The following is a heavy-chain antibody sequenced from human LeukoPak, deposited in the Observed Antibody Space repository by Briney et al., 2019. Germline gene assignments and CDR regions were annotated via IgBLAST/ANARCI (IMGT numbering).Heavy chain of an antibody. V-gene: IGHV1-69*13. Sequence: SVKVSCKXSGGTFSSYAISWVRQAPGQGLEWMGGIIPIFGTANYSQKFQGRVTITADESTSTAYMELSSLRSEDTAVYYCARDRRENYYDSSGYFDYWGQGTLVTVSS. CDR2: IIPIFGTA. CDR3: ARDRRENYYDSSGYFDY. J-gene: IGHJ4*02. CDR1: GGTFSSYA. D-gene: IGHD3-22*01.